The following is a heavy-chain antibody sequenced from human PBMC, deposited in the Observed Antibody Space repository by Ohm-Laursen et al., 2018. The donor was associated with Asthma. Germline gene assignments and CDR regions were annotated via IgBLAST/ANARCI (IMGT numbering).Heavy chain of an antibody. Sequence: SLRLSCTASGFTFSSSYMVWVRQVPGKGLECISYITPSSSPIHYSDSVKGRFTISRDNAHNSLYLQMNSLRAEDTAFYYCAVSIYAYGEGAYWGQGTLVTVSS. CDR1: GFTFSSSY. CDR2: ITPSSSPI. D-gene: IGHD3-10*01. CDR3: AVSIYAYGEGAY. V-gene: IGHV3-48*04. J-gene: IGHJ4*02.